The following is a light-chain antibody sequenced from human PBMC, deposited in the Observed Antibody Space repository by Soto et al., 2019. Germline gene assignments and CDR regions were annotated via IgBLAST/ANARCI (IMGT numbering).Light chain of an antibody. CDR1: QSVRSN. V-gene: IGKV3-15*01. CDR3: QQRSHWPT. Sequence: EIMMTQSPVTLSVSPGESATLSCRASQSVRSNLGWYQQKSGQAPRLLIYGASTRATGAPARFSGSGSGTDFTLTISSLEPEDFAFYFCQQRSHWPTFGQGTKVDIK. CDR2: GAS. J-gene: IGKJ1*01.